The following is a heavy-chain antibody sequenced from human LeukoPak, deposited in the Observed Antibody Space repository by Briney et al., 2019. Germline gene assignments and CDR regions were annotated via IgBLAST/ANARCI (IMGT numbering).Heavy chain of an antibody. CDR1: GFTFSGYS. D-gene: IGHD3-10*01. Sequence: PGGSLRLSCAASGFTFSGYSTHWVRQTPGKGLEWVALISYDGSNKYYADSVKGRFTISRDNSKNALFLQMNSLRVEDTAVYYCARAAGSGSYYRGVLDYWGQGTLVTVSS. J-gene: IGHJ4*02. V-gene: IGHV3-30-3*01. CDR2: ISYDGSNK. CDR3: ARAAGSGSYYRGVLDY.